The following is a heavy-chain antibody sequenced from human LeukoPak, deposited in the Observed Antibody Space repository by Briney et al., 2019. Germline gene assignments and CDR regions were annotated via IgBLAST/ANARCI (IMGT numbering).Heavy chain of an antibody. D-gene: IGHD6-13*01. V-gene: IGHV3-30*03. CDR1: GFTFSLYG. J-gene: IGHJ6*02. Sequence: GGSLRLSCAASGFTFSLYGMHWVRQAPGTGMEWVALISYEGSNKHYAESLKGRFTISRNNSKNTLYLQMNSLRAEDTAVYYCARAWPGSSSWYDWGHYYYYGMDVWGQGTTVTVSS. CDR2: ISYEGSNK. CDR3: ARAWPGSSSWYDWGHYYYYGMDV.